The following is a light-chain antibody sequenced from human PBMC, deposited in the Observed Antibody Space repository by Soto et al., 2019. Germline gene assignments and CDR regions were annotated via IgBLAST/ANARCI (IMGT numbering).Light chain of an antibody. CDR3: GTWDSSLCTFV. Sequence: QSVLTQPPSVSAAPGQKVTISCSGSNSNVGSNYISWYQQFLGTAPKLLIYENNKRPSGIPDRFSGSKSGTSATLGITGPQTGDEADYYCGTWDSSLCTFVFGTGTKVTV. CDR2: ENN. V-gene: IGLV1-51*02. J-gene: IGLJ1*01. CDR1: NSNVGSNY.